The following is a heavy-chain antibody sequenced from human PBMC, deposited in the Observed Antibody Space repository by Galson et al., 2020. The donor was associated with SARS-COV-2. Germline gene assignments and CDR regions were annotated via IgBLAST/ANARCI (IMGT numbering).Heavy chain of an antibody. V-gene: IGHV3-9*01. CDR3: AKSGIVSLHYYDSSGLYCMDV. J-gene: IGHJ6*03. Sequence: GGSLRLSCAASGFTFDDYAMHWVRQAPGKGLEWVSGISWNSGSIGYADSVKGRFTISRDNAKNSLYLQMNSLRAEDTALYYCAKSGIVSLHYYDSSGLYCMDVWGKGTTVTVSS. CDR1: GFTFDDYA. CDR2: ISWNSGSI. D-gene: IGHD3-22*01.